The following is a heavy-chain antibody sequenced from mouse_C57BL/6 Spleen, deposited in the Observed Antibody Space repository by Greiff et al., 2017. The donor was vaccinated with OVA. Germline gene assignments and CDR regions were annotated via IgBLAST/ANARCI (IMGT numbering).Heavy chain of an antibody. D-gene: IGHD2-5*01. J-gene: IGHJ4*01. CDR3: ERVYSNYYYAMDY. CDR1: GFTFTDYY. CDR2: VYPYNGGT. V-gene: IGHV1-36*01. Sequence: VQLKESGPVLVKPGPSVKLSCKASGFTFTDYYMHWVKQSPGKSLEWIGLVYPYNGGTSYNQKFKGKATLTVATSSSTAYMELNSLTSEDSAVYNCERVYSNYYYAMDYWGQGTSVTVSS.